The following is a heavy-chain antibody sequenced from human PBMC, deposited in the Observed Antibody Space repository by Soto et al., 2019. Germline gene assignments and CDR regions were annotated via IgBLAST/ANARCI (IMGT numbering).Heavy chain of an antibody. D-gene: IGHD1-26*01. V-gene: IGHV4-30-2*01. J-gene: IGHJ4*02. CDR2: IYHSGTTT. Sequence: SETLSLTCAVSGGSISSGGYCLSWIRQPPGKGLEWIGYIYHSGTTTNYNPSLKSRVTLSVDTSKNQFSLKLSSVTAADTAVYYCARLGGSYAVPHFDYWGQGTLVTVSS. CDR1: GGSISSGGYC. CDR3: ARLGGSYAVPHFDY.